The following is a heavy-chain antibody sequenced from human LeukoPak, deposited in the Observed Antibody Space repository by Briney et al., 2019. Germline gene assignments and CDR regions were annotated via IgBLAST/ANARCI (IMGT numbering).Heavy chain of an antibody. CDR1: GGSIGSYY. D-gene: IGHD3-22*01. J-gene: IGHJ3*02. Sequence: SETLSLTCTVSGGSIGSYYWSWIRQPPGKGLEWIGYIYYSGSTNYNPSLKSRVTISVDTSKNQFSLKLSSVTAADTAVYYCASTYYYDSSGYETDAFDIWGQGTMVTVSS. CDR2: IYYSGST. CDR3: ASTYYYDSSGYETDAFDI. V-gene: IGHV4-59*01.